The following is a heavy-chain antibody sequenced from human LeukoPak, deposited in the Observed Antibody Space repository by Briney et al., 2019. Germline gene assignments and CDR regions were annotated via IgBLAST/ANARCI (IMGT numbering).Heavy chain of an antibody. J-gene: IGHJ5*02. CDR1: GGSISSSSYY. CDR2: IYYSGST. D-gene: IGHD3-22*01. Sequence: SETLSLTCTVSGGSISSSSYYWGWIRQPPGKGLEWIGSIYYSGSTYYNPSLKSRVTISVDTSKNQFSLKLSSVTAADTAVYYCARDLPVYYYDSSGYYGDPLGQGTLVTVSS. CDR3: ARDLPVYYYDSSGYYGDP. V-gene: IGHV4-39*07.